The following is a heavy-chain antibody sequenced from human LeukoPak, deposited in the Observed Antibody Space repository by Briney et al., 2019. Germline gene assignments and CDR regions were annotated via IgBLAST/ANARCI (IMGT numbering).Heavy chain of an antibody. D-gene: IGHD3-10*01. CDR2: IIPILGIA. CDR3: AREYYGSGANWFDP. J-gene: IGHJ5*02. CDR1: GGTFSSYA. V-gene: IGHV1-69*04. Sequence: LVKVSCKASGGTFSSYAISWVRQAPGQGLEWMGRIIPILGIANYAQKFQGRVTITADKSTSTAYMELSSLRSEDTAVYYCAREYYGSGANWFDPWGQGTLVTVSS.